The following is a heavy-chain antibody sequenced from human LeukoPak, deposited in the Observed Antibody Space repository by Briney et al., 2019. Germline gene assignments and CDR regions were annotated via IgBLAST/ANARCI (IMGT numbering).Heavy chain of an antibody. Sequence: HPSETLSLTCTVSGGSIITYYWSWIRQPAGKGLEWIGRIYSSGTTNYNPSLKSRVTMSVDTSKNQFSLKLSSVTAADTAVYYCARDSVVKGLYYFDYWGQGTLVTVSS. D-gene: IGHD2/OR15-2a*01. J-gene: IGHJ4*02. CDR1: GGSIITYY. CDR2: IYSSGTT. CDR3: ARDSVVKGLYYFDY. V-gene: IGHV4-4*07.